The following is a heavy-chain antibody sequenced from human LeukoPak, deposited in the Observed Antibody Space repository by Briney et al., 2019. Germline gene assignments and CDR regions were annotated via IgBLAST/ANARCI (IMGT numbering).Heavy chain of an antibody. V-gene: IGHV4-59*01. CDR1: GGSISSSY. Sequence: SETLSLTCTVSGGSISSSYWSWIRQPPGKGLEWIGYIYYTGSTNYNPSFKSRVTISVDTSKNQFSLELSSVTAADTAVYYCASSSWYGNWFDPWGQGTLVTVSS. D-gene: IGHD6-13*01. CDR2: IYYTGST. CDR3: ASSSWYGNWFDP. J-gene: IGHJ5*02.